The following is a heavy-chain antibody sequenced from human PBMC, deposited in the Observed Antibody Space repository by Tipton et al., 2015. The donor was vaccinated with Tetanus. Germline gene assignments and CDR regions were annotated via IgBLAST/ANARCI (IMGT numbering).Heavy chain of an antibody. CDR2: IYYSGST. D-gene: IGHD3-10*01. V-gene: IGHV4-39*01. CDR1: GGSISSSSYY. CDR3: ARHNPSGLWFGELDSSFDY. J-gene: IGHJ4*02. Sequence: TLSLTCTVSGGSISSSSYYWGWIRQPPGKGLEWIGTIYYSGSTYYNPSLKSRVTISEDTSKNQFSLKLSSVTAADTAVYYCARHNPSGLWFGELDSSFDYWGQGTLVTVSS.